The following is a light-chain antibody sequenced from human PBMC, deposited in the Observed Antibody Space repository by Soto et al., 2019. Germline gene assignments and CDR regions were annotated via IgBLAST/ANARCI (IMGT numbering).Light chain of an antibody. Sequence: EVVLTQSPGTLSLSPGERATLSCRASQSVNSKYLAWYQQKPGQAPRLLMYAISSRAAGIPDRFSGSGSGTDFTLTISSLEPEDFAVYYCQQRSNWPLTFGGGTKVEIK. CDR3: QQRSNWPLT. CDR2: AIS. J-gene: IGKJ4*01. V-gene: IGKV3D-20*02. CDR1: QSVNSKY.